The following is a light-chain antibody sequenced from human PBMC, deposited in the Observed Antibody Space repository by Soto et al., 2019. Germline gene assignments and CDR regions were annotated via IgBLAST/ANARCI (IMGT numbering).Light chain of an antibody. CDR2: GAS. V-gene: IGKV3-11*01. CDR3: QQRSKWPLT. CDR1: QSVSDS. Sequence: IVLTQSPATLSLSPGERATLSCRASQSVSDSLGWYQQKPGQAPRLLIYGASNRTTGIPARFSGSGSGTDFTLTSSTLEPEDFAVDYCQQRSKWPLTFGGGTKVEIK. J-gene: IGKJ4*01.